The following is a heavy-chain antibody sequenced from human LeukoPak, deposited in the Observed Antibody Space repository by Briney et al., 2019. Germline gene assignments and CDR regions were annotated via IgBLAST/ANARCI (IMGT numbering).Heavy chain of an antibody. CDR1: GFSFSNYW. Sequence: TGGSLRLSCAASGFSFSNYWMSWVRQAPGKGLEWVANIKHDGIEMNYADSAKGRFTISRDNAKNSPYLQMTSLRAEDTALYYCTRATGWYPDYWGQGTLITVSS. V-gene: IGHV3-7*01. CDR2: IKHDGIEM. D-gene: IGHD6-19*01. CDR3: TRATGWYPDY. J-gene: IGHJ4*02.